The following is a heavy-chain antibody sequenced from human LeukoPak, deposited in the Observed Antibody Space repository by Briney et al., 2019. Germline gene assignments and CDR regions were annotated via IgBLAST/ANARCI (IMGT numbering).Heavy chain of an antibody. Sequence: SETLSLTCSVSGPSINSHYWSWIRQSPGKGLEWIGYVFNGGSTNYNPSPKSRVTMSLDTSRDQCSLRLRSVTAADTAIYNCASRPADSTWYGVFDYWSQGTLVTVSS. V-gene: IGHV4-59*11. D-gene: IGHD6-13*01. J-gene: IGHJ4*02. CDR3: ASRPADSTWYGVFDY. CDR1: GPSINSHY. CDR2: VFNGGST.